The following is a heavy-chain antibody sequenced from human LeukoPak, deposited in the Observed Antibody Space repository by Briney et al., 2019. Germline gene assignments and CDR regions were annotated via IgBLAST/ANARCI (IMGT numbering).Heavy chain of an antibody. CDR2: ISYDGSNK. CDR1: GFTFSSYG. J-gene: IGHJ4*02. CDR3: AKGRIYGGNPAYFDY. D-gene: IGHD4-23*01. Sequence: GGSLRLSCAASGFTFSSYGMHWVRQAPGKGLEWVAVISYDGSNKYYADSVKGRFTISRDNSKNTLYLQMNSLRAEDTAVYYCAKGRIYGGNPAYFDYWGQGALVTVSS. V-gene: IGHV3-30*18.